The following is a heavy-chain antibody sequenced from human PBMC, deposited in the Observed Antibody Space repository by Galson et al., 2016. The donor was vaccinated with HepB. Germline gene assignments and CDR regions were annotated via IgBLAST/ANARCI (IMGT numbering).Heavy chain of an antibody. CDR3: ARSGIIRVNWFDP. J-gene: IGHJ5*02. D-gene: IGHD3-10*01. CDR1: GYTFSGHG. V-gene: IGHV1-18*01. Sequence: SVKVSCKASGYTFSGHGIAWVRQAPGQGLEWMGCISPYNGNTDYAQNFQGGITMTTDASTSTAYMEVRSLKSDDTAVYYCARSGIIRVNWFDPWGQGTLVIVSS. CDR2: ISPYNGNT.